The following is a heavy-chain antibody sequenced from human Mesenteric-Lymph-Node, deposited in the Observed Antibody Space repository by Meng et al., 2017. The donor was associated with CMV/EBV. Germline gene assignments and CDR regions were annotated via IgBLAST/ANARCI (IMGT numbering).Heavy chain of an antibody. J-gene: IGHJ5*02. D-gene: IGHD6-6*01. CDR3: ARDFEYSSSSSWFDP. Sequence: ESLMISCTVSGGSISGYYWSWIRQPPGKGLEWLGYMYYTGKSRYNPSLESRVTVSLDISKNQFSLKLSSVTAADTAVYYCARDFEYSSSSSWFDPWGQGTLVTVSS. V-gene: IGHV4-59*01. CDR1: GGSISGYY. CDR2: MYYTGKS.